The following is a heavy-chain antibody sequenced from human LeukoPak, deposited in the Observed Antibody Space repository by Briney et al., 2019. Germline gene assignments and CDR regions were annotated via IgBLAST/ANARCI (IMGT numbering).Heavy chain of an antibody. CDR1: GFTFSSYS. CDR3: AREQLYDFWSGYQLYYYYGMDV. CDR2: ISSSSSTI. J-gene: IGHJ6*02. Sequence: GGSLRLSCAASGFTFSSYSMNWVRQAPGKGLEWVSYISSSSSTIYYADSVKGRFTISRDNAKNSLYLQMNSLRAEDTAVYYCAREQLYDFWSGYQLYYYYGMDVWGQGTTVTVSS. D-gene: IGHD3-3*01. V-gene: IGHV3-48*01.